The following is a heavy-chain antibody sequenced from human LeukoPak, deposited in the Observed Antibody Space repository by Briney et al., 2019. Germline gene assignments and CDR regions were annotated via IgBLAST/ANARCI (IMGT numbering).Heavy chain of an antibody. CDR2: IKSKTDGGTI. CDR1: GLTFSNTW. J-gene: IGHJ4*02. CDR3: TTDQYYFDY. V-gene: IGHV3-15*01. Sequence: GGSLRLSCVVSGLTFSNTWMNWVRQAPGKGLEWVGRIKSKTDGGTIDYAAPVKGRFTISRDDSKNTLYVQMNSLKTEDTAVYYCTTDQYYFDYWGQGTLVTVSS.